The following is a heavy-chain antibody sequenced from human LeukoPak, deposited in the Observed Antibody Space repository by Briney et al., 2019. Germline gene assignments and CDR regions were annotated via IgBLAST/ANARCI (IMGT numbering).Heavy chain of an antibody. CDR2: IYYSGNT. CDR1: GVSISSSNSY. D-gene: IGHD3-16*01. V-gene: IGHV4-39*02. CDR3: ARETSQKGAHYMDV. Sequence: SETLSLTCTASGVSISSSNSYWGWIRQPPGKGLEWIGSIYYSGNTYYNASLKSQVPISIDTSKNQFSLKLTSVTAADTAVYYCARETSQKGAHYMDVWGKGTTVTISS. J-gene: IGHJ6*03.